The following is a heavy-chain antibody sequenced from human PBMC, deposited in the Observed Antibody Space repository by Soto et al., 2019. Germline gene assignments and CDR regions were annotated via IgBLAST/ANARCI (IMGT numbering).Heavy chain of an antibody. CDR2: IIPIYHSP. CDR3: AREGGAPGAFDY. J-gene: IGHJ4*02. V-gene: IGHV1-69*01. Sequence: QVQLVQSGAEVKKPGSSVKVSCKASGGTFSTYAVSWVRQAPGHGLEWLGGIIPIYHSPNYAQRFEGRVTITADESTNTAYMELNSLTSEDTAVYYCAREGGAPGAFDYWGQGTLVTVSS. CDR1: GGTFSTYA. D-gene: IGHD7-27*01.